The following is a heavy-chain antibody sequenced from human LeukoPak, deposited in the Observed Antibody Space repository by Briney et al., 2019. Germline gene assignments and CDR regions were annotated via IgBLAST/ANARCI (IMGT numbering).Heavy chain of an antibody. V-gene: IGHV4-34*01. D-gene: IGHD6-6*01. CDR2: INHNGNT. CDR1: YGSFSSYY. J-gene: IGHJ3*02. CDR3: ARHGLVAARHAFDI. Sequence: SETLSLTCTVFYGSFSSYYWSWIRQPPGKGLEWIGEINHNGNTNYNPSLKSRVTISVDTSKDQFSLKLSSVTAADTAVYYCARHGLVAARHAFDIWGQGTMVTVSS.